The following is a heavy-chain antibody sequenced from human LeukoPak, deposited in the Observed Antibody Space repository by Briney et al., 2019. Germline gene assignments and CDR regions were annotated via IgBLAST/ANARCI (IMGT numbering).Heavy chain of an antibody. CDR2: ISAGNGNT. V-gene: IGHV1-3*01. Sequence: ASVKVSCKASGYTFTSYAIHWVRQAPGQRLEWMGWISAGNGNTKYSQNFQGRVTFISIMSATTAFMELSSLRSEDAAVYYCARDSGSGSNDYWGQGTLVTVSS. D-gene: IGHD1-26*01. CDR3: ARDSGSGSNDY. CDR1: GYTFTSYA. J-gene: IGHJ4*02.